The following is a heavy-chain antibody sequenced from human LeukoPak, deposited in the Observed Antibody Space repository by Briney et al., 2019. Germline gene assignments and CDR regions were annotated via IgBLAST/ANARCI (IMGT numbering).Heavy chain of an antibody. CDR3: ARVMVVAGHYYYYYGMDV. Sequence: GGSLRLSCAASGFTFSSFEVNWVRQAPGKGLEWVSYISSSGSNMYYADSVKGRFTISRDNARNSLHLQMHSLRAEDTAVYHCARVMVVAGHYYYYYGMDVWGKGTTVTVSS. J-gene: IGHJ6*04. CDR2: ISSSGSNM. V-gene: IGHV3-48*03. CDR1: GFTFSSFE. D-gene: IGHD2-15*01.